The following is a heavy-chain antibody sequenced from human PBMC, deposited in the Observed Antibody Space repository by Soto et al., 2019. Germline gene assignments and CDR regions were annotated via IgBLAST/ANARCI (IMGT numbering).Heavy chain of an antibody. Sequence: LEMLPDRSTVVGGNSINLCCNWIRRHTRGGLEWIANIYHSGSTNYNPSLKRRVSMSVDTSKNQFSLRLTSVTTADAAVYYCARGPYYGGPTTCSYTWFGPWSQGTLVTVSS. CDR2: IYHSGST. CDR1: GGNSINLC. CDR3: ARGPYYGGPTTCSYTWFGP. D-gene: IGHD3-22*01. V-gene: IGHV4-59*11. J-gene: IGHJ5*02.